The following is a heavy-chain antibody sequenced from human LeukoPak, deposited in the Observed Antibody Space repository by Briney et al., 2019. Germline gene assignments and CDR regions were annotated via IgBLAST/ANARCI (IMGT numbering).Heavy chain of an antibody. V-gene: IGHV1-69*04. CDR1: GGTFSSYA. Sequence: RGASVKVSCKASGGTFSSYAISWVRQAPGQGLEWMGRIIPILGIANYAQKFQGRVTITADESTSTAYMELSSLRSEDTAVYYCARVRNGYDYVWGSYLPLPFDYWGQGTLVTVSS. CDR2: IIPILGIA. CDR3: ARVRNGYDYVWGSYLPLPFDY. J-gene: IGHJ4*02. D-gene: IGHD3-16*01.